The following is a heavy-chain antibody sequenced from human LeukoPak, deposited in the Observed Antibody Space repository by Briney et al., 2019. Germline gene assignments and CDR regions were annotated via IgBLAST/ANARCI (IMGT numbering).Heavy chain of an antibody. V-gene: IGHV3-49*03. D-gene: IGHD5-18*01. Sequence: GGSLRLSCAASGFTFGDYAMSWFRQAPGKGLEWVGFIRSKAYGGTTEYAASVKGRFTISRDDSKSIAYLQMNSLKTEDTAVYYCTRDRAKYSYGLYYFDYWGQGTLVTVSS. CDR1: GFTFGDYA. CDR3: TRDRAKYSYGLYYFDY. J-gene: IGHJ4*02. CDR2: IRSKAYGGTT.